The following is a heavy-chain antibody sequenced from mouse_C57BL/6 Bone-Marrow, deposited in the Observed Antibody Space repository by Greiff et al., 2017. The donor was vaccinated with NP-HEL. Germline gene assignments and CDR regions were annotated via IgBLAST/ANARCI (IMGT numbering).Heavy chain of an antibody. CDR2: IDPENGGT. V-gene: IGHV14-4*01. CDR1: GFNITDDY. Sequence: EVQREESGAVLVRPGASVKLSCTASGFNITDDYMHWVKQRPEQGLEWIGWIDPENGGTDYAPKFQGKATMTADTSSNTAYLQLSSLTSEDTAVYYCATALATMVKGCFAYWGQGPLVTVSA. D-gene: IGHD2-1*01. J-gene: IGHJ3*01. CDR3: ATALATMVKGCFAY.